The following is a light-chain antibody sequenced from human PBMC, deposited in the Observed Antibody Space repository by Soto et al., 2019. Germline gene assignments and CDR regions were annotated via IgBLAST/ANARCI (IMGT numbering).Light chain of an antibody. V-gene: IGLV2-14*01. CDR3: SSYTTGRTYG. CDR2: EVT. J-gene: IGLJ1*01. Sequence: SALTQPASVSGSPGQSITISCTGTSSDVGGYDYVSWYQQHPDKAPKFMIYEVTNRPSGVSHRFSGSKSGNTASLTISGLQAEDEADYYSSSYTTGRTYGYATGTKVTV. CDR1: SSDVGGYDY.